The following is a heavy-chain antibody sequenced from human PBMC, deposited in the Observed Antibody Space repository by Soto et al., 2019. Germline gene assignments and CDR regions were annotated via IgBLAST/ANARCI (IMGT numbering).Heavy chain of an antibody. D-gene: IGHD2-2*01. CDR3: ARGVERITDPTPWSSFNSCDR. J-gene: IGHJ1*01. CDR1: GFIFSGYW. CDR2: INSDGSST. Sequence: GGSLRLSCAASGFIFSGYWIHWVRQAPGKGLVWVSRINSDGSSTSYADSVKGRFTISRDNANDTLYLQMNSLRAEDTAVYYSARGVERITDPTPWSSFNSCDRWGQGSLVTVSS. V-gene: IGHV3-74*01.